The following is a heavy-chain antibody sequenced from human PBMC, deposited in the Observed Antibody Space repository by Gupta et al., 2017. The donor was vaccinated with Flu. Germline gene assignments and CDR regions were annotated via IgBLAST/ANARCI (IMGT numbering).Heavy chain of an antibody. CDR3: ARDFCSKTTCYPYYFYGMDV. CDR2: ISPSSGGT. Sequence: WVRQAAGQGFEWMGSISPSSGGTNYTQNFQGRVTFTRDTSINPAYMELGGLRPDDSAMYYCARDFCSKTTCYPYYFYGMDVWGQGTTVTVSS. J-gene: IGHJ6*02. D-gene: IGHD2-2*01. V-gene: IGHV1-2*02.